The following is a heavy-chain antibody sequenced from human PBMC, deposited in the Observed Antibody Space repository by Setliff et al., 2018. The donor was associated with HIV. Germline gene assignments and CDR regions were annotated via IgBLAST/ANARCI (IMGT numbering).Heavy chain of an antibody. D-gene: IGHD2-15*01. V-gene: IGHV4-39*01. CDR3: ARRRGYCSGGTCYSGGYWFDP. Sequence: PSETLSLTCTVSGGSISSGSYYWAWVRQPPGKGLEWIGSIYYSGSTSYNPSLKSRVTISVDTSKNQFSLKLRSVTAADTAVYYCARRRGYCSGGTCYSGGYWFDPWGQGTLVTVSS. J-gene: IGHJ5*02. CDR2: IYYSGST. CDR1: GGSISSGSYY.